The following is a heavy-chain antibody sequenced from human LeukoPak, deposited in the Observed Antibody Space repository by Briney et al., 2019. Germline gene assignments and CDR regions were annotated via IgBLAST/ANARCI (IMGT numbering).Heavy chain of an antibody. J-gene: IGHJ4*02. D-gene: IGHD4-17*01. CDR3: ARGQPHLLFNSAVTTIFHY. V-gene: IGHV4-59*06. Sequence: GSLRLSCAASGFTFSSYSMNWIRQTPGKGLEWIGYIHYSGDPYYNPSLKSRLTMSVDTSKNQFSLQLTYVTAADTAVYYCARGQPHLLFNSAVTTIFHYWGQGILVTVSS. CDR1: GFTFSSYS. CDR2: IHYSGDP.